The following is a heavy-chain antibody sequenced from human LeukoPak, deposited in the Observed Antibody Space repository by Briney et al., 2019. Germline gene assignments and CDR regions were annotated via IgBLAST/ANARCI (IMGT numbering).Heavy chain of an antibody. CDR1: GGSFSGYY. J-gene: IGHJ6*04. Sequence: PETLSLTCAVYGGSFSGYYWSWIRQPPGKGLEWIGEINHSGSTNYNPSLKSRVTISVDTSKNQFSLKLSSVTAADTAVYYCARGRNTMDVWGKGTTVTVSS. CDR2: INHSGST. CDR3: ARGRNTMDV. V-gene: IGHV4-34*01.